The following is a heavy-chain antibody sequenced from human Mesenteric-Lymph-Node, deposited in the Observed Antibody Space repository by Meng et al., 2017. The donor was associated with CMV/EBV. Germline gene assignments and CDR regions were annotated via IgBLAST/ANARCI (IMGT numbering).Heavy chain of an antibody. Sequence: GSITSGDYYWNWIRQPPGKGLEWIGKKYLSGYTHYNPSLKSRITISIDKSNNQFSLNLSSVTAADTAVYYCARDHHENGVFDAFDIWGQGTMVTVSS. CDR2: KYLSGYT. V-gene: IGHV4-30-2*01. CDR3: ARDHHENGVFDAFDI. J-gene: IGHJ3*02. CDR1: GSITSGDYY. D-gene: IGHD2-8*01.